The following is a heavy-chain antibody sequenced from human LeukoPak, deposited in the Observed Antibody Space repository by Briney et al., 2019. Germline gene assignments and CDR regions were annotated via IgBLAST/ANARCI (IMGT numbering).Heavy chain of an antibody. Sequence: PGRSLRLSCAASGFTFSSYGMHWVRQAPGKGLEWVAVIWYDGSNKYYADSVKGRFTISRDNSKNTLYLQMNSLRAEDTAVYYCAKGISSQTNWGSGGAFDIWGQGTMVTVSS. CDR1: GFTFSSYG. J-gene: IGHJ3*02. V-gene: IGHV3-33*06. CDR3: AKGISSQTNWGSGGAFDI. D-gene: IGHD7-27*01. CDR2: IWYDGSNK.